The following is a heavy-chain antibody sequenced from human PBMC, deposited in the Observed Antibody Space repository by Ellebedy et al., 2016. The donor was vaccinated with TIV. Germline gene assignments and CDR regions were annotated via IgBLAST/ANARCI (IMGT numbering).Heavy chain of an antibody. V-gene: IGHV4-34*01. CDR3: ASDLYDSGGHYYATG. J-gene: IGHJ4*02. D-gene: IGHD3-22*01. CDR1: GGSFSGYY. Sequence: SETLSLXCAVYGGSFSGYYWSWIRQPPGKRLEWSGEINHSGSTNYNPSLKSRVTISVDTSKNQLSLKLSSVTAADTAVYYCASDLYDSGGHYYATGWGQGTLVTVSS. CDR2: INHSGST.